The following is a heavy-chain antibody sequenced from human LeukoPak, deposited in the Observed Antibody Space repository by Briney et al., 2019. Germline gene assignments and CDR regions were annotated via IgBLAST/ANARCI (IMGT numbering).Heavy chain of an antibody. V-gene: IGHV4-59*01. D-gene: IGHD5-18*01. J-gene: IGHJ4*02. Sequence: PSETLSLTCTVSGGSISSYYWSWIRQPPGKGLEWIGYIYYSGSTNHNPSLKSRVTISVDTSKNQFSLKLSPVTAADTAVYYCARSPGYSYGLIDYWGQGTLVTVSS. CDR2: IYYSGST. CDR3: ARSPGYSYGLIDY. CDR1: GGSISSYY.